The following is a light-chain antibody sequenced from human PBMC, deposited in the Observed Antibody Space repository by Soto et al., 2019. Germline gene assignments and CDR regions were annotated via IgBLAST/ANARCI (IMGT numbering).Light chain of an antibody. CDR2: GAS. Sequence: IVLTQSPGTLSLSPGERATLSCRASQSVSSNYLAWYQQKPGQAPRLLIYGASSRATGIPDRFSGSGSATDFTLTISRLEPEDFEVYYCQQYGTSPPLTFGGGTKVEIK. V-gene: IGKV3-20*01. J-gene: IGKJ4*01. CDR1: QSVSSNY. CDR3: QQYGTSPPLT.